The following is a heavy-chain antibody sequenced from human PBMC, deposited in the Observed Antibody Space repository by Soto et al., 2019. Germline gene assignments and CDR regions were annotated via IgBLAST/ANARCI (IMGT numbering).Heavy chain of an antibody. J-gene: IGHJ4*02. D-gene: IGHD5-18*01. V-gene: IGHV1-18*01. Sequence: VQLVQSGAEVKEPGASVRVSCKASGYNFSSYGFSWVRQAPGQGLEWVAWISANSGDTNSAQKFQGRVTLNTDTSTGTAYMDLRSRTSDDNAIDYCAREVRDSCGGHSWIYCDFWGQGTLVTVSS. CDR1: GYNFSSYG. CDR2: ISANSGDT. CDR3: AREVRDSCGGHSWIYCDF.